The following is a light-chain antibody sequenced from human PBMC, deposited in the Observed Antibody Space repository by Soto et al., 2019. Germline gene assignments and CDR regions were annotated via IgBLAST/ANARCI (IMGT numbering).Light chain of an antibody. CDR3: QHYGTSPWT. CDR1: QNVGSAY. J-gene: IGKJ1*01. Sequence: EIVLTQSPATLSLSPGERAALSCRASQNVGSAYLAWYQQKSGQAPRLLIYGTSGRAAGVPDRFSGSGSGTDFPLTINRLDPEDFAVYYCQHYGTSPWTFGQGTKVEIK. V-gene: IGKV3-20*01. CDR2: GTS.